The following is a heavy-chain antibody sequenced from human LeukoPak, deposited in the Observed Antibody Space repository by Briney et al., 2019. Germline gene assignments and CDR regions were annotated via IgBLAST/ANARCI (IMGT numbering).Heavy chain of an antibody. V-gene: IGHV4-59*01. J-gene: IGHJ3*02. CDR2: IYHSGST. CDR3: VRWQYCGGNCYFSAFDI. D-gene: IGHD2-21*01. CDR1: GGSISSSY. Sequence: SETLSLTCTVSGGSISSSYWSWIRQSPGKGLEWIGYIYHSGSTNSNPPLKSRVTLSVDTPKNQFSLKLSSVTAADTAVYYCVRWQYCGGNCYFSAFDIWGQGTMVTVSS.